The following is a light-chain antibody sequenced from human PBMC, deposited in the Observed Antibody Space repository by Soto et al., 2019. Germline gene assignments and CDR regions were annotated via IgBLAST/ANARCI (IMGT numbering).Light chain of an antibody. J-gene: IGKJ1*01. CDR3: QQYGSSYPWT. CDR1: QSVSSSY. V-gene: IGKV3-20*01. Sequence: EIVLTKSPGTLSLSPGEIATLSCRAVQSVSSSYLAWYQQKPGQAPRLLIYGASSRATGIPDRFSGSGSGTDFTLTIRRLEPEDFAVYYCQQYGSSYPWTFGQGTKVDIK. CDR2: GAS.